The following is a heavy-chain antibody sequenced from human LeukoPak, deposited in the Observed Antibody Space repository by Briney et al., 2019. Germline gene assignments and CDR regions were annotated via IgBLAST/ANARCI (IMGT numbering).Heavy chain of an antibody. D-gene: IGHD5-18*01. CDR1: GFTFSAYW. V-gene: IGHV3-74*01. Sequence: PGGSLRLSCVASGFTFSAYWMHWVRQVPGKGLAWVARIKSDASSTSYAGSVRGRFTISRDNAQNMLYLQMNSLTGEDTAVYYCAGDSENGGYSKFEYWGQGTLVTVAS. CDR3: AGDSENGGYSKFEY. J-gene: IGHJ4*02. CDR2: IKSDASST.